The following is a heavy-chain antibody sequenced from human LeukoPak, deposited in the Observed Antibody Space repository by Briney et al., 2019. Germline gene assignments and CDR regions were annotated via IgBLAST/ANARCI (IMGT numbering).Heavy chain of an antibody. J-gene: IGHJ4*02. D-gene: IGHD2-15*01. V-gene: IGHV3-30*18. CDR2: ISYDGSNK. Sequence: GGSLRLSCAASGFTFSSYGMHWVRQAPGKGLEWVAVISYDGSNKYYADSVKGRFTIFRDNSKNTLYLQMNSLRAEDTAVYYCAKDQGRYCSGGSCYPFDYWGQGTLVTVSS. CDR3: AKDQGRYCSGGSCYPFDY. CDR1: GFTFSSYG.